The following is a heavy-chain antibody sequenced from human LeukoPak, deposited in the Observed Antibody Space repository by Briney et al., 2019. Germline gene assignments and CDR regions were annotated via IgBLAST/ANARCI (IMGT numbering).Heavy chain of an antibody. CDR2: IIPILGIA. V-gene: IGHV1-69*04. J-gene: IGHJ2*01. CDR3: ARVEGTVTTGYDL. Sequence: SVKVSCKASGGTFSSYAISWVRQAPGQGLEWMGRIIPILGIANYAQKFQGRVTITADKSTSTAYMELSSLRSEDTAVYYCARVEGTVTTGYDLWGRGTLVTVSS. D-gene: IGHD4-17*01. CDR1: GGTFSSYA.